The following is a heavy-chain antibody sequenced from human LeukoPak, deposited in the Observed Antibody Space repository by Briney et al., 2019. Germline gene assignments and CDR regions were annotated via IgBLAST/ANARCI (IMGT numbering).Heavy chain of an antibody. J-gene: IGHJ4*02. V-gene: IGHV3-30*02. CDR1: GFTFDCCG. D-gene: IGHD3-22*01. Sequence: GGSLRLSCAASGFTFDCCGMHWVRQAPGKGLEWVAFIRNVGNDKYYADSVKGRFFISRDNSKNTLSLQMNSLRVEDTAVYYCAKLLYYYDSSQPYWGQGTLVTVSS. CDR2: IRNVGNDK. CDR3: AKLLYYYDSSQPY.